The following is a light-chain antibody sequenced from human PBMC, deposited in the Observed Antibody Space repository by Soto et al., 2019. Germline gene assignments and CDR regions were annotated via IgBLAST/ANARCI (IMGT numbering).Light chain of an antibody. Sequence: QSMLTQPPSVSGAPGQRVTISCTGSSSNIGAGYNVHWYQQLPGTAPKLLMYGNRNRPSGVPDRFSGSKSGTSASLAITGLQAEDEAYYYCQSYDRSLSGSVFGGGTKLTVL. J-gene: IGLJ2*01. CDR2: GNR. CDR1: SSNIGAGYN. V-gene: IGLV1-40*01. CDR3: QSYDRSLSGSV.